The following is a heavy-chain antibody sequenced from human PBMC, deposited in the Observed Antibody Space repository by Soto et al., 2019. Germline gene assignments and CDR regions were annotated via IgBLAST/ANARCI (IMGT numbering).Heavy chain of an antibody. V-gene: IGHV3-30-3*01. J-gene: IGHJ4*02. D-gene: IGHD3-3*01. CDR3: ARGNDVLRFLEWLLPAFDY. Sequence: GGSLRLSCAASGFTFSSYAMHWVRQAPGKGLEWVAVISYDGSNKYYADSVKGRFTISRDNSKNTLYLQMNSLRAEDTAVYYCARGNDVLRFLEWLLPAFDYWGQGTLVTVSS. CDR2: ISYDGSNK. CDR1: GFTFSSYA.